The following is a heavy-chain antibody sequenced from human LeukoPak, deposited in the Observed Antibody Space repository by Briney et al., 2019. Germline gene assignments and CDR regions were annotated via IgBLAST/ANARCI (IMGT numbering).Heavy chain of an antibody. CDR2: INPNSCGT. Sequence: GSSVKVSCKASGYTFTGYYMHWVRQAPGQPLEWMGWINPNSCGTNYAQKLQARVTMTRDTSISTAYMDPSRLRSDDTAVYYCARGHPLGRSRNRGWFDPWGQGTLVTVSS. CDR3: ARGHPLGRSRNRGWFDP. CDR1: GYTFTGYY. V-gene: IGHV1-2*02. J-gene: IGHJ5*02. D-gene: IGHD1-14*01.